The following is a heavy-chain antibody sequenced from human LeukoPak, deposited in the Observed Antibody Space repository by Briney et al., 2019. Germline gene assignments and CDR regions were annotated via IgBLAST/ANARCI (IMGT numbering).Heavy chain of an antibody. CDR2: IYYGGST. V-gene: IGHV4-31*03. Sequence: SETLSLTCTVSGGSISSGGYYWSWIRQHPGKGLEWIGYIYYGGSTYYNPSLKSRVTISVDTSKNQFSLKLSSVTAADTAVYYCARYVVVPASWDYWGQGTLVTVSS. D-gene: IGHD2-2*01. J-gene: IGHJ4*02. CDR1: GGSISSGGYY. CDR3: ARYVVVPASWDY.